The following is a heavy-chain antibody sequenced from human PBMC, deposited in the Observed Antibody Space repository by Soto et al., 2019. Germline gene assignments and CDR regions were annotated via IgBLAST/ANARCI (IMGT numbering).Heavy chain of an antibody. Sequence: SVKVSCKASGGTFSSYTISWVRQAPGQGLEWMGRIIPILGIANYAQKFQGRVTITADKSTSTAYMELSSLRSDDTAVYYCARDVGIVVVPAAGAPTNNWFDPWGQGTLVTVSS. D-gene: IGHD2-2*01. CDR1: GGTFSSYT. J-gene: IGHJ5*02. V-gene: IGHV1-69*04. CDR3: ARDVGIVVVPAAGAPTNNWFDP. CDR2: IIPILGIA.